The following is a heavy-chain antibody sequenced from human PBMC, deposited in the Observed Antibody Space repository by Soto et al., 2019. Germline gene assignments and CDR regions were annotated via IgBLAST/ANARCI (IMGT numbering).Heavy chain of an antibody. D-gene: IGHD2-15*01. Sequence: SETLSLTCAVYGGSFSGYYWSWIRQPPGKGLEWIGEINHSGSTNYNPSLKSRVTISVDTSKNQFSLKLSSVTAADTAVYYCARGSGAACFLSTYRGGGSCYHIYWGQGTLVIVSS. CDR1: GGSFSGYY. J-gene: IGHJ4*02. CDR3: ARGSGAACFLSTYRGGGSCYHIY. CDR2: INHSGST. V-gene: IGHV4-34*01.